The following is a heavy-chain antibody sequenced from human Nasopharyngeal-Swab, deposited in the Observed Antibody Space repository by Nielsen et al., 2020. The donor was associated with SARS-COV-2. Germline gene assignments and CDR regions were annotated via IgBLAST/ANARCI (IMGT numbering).Heavy chain of an antibody. CDR1: VGTFSSYA. CDR2: IIPIFGTA. J-gene: IGHJ3*02. CDR3: ARGFWGRTTGTTRYDAFDI. V-gene: IGHV1-69*13. Sequence: SVKVSCKASVGTFSSYAISWVRQAPGQGLEWMGGIIPIFGTANYAQKFQGRVTITADESTSTAYMELSSLRSEDTAVYYCARGFWGRTTGTTRYDAFDIWGQGTMVTVSS. D-gene: IGHD1-1*01.